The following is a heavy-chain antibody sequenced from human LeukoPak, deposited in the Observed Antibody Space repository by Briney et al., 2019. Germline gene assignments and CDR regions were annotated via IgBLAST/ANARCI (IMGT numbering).Heavy chain of an antibody. Sequence: GRSLRLPCAASGFTFSSYAMHWVRQAPGKGLEWVAVISYDGSNKYYADSVKGRFTISRDNSKNTLYLQMSSLRAEDTAVYYCAKTSLTLNVFDYWGQGTLVTVSS. CDR3: AKTSLTLNVFDY. V-gene: IGHV3-30-3*02. CDR2: ISYDGSNK. CDR1: GFTFSSYA. D-gene: IGHD6-6*01. J-gene: IGHJ4*02.